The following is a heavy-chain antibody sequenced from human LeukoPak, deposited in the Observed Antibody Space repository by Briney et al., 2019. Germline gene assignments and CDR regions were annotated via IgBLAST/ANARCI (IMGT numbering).Heavy chain of an antibody. V-gene: IGHV1-24*01. J-gene: IGHJ5*02. Sequence: ASVKVSCKVSGYTLTELSMHWVRQAPGKGLGWMGGFDPEDGETIYAQKFQGRVTMTEDTSTDTAYMELSSLRSEDTAVYYCATETGNSGGFDPWGQGTLVTVSS. CDR1: GYTLTELS. CDR2: FDPEDGET. CDR3: ATETGNSGGFDP. D-gene: IGHD1-7*01.